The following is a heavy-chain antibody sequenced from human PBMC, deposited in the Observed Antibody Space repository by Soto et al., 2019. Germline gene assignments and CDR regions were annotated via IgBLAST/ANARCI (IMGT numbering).Heavy chain of an antibody. J-gene: IGHJ6*02. CDR2: IKQDGSEK. V-gene: IGHV3-7*03. CDR1: GFTFSSYW. Sequence: EVQLVESGGGLVQPGGSLRLSCAASGFTFSSYWMSWVRQAPGKGLEWVANIKQDGSEKYYVDSVKGRFTISRDNAKNSRYQQMNSLRAEDTAVYYCARDDQRSQIVVVPAVYYYYGMDVWGQGTTVTVSS. D-gene: IGHD2-2*01. CDR3: ARDDQRSQIVVVPAVYYYYGMDV.